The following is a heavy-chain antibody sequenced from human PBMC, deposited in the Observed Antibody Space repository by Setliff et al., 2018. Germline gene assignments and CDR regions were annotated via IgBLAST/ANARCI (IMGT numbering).Heavy chain of an antibody. J-gene: IGHJ3*01. V-gene: IGHV4-39*07. CDR1: GGSVSRTVYY. D-gene: IGHD1-26*01. CDR2: IRDRGNT. CDR3: VRDLSGGQAL. Sequence: KTSETLSLTCSVAGGSVSRTVYYWGWVRQSPGKGPEWVASIRDRGNTAYNPSLRSRLTISIDTSENQFSVKLISVTAADTAVYYCVRDLSGGQALWGQGTMVTVSS.